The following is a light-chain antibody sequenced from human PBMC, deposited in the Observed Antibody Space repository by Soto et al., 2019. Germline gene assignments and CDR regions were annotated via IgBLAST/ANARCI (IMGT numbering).Light chain of an antibody. V-gene: IGKV3-11*01. Sequence: EVVLTQSPATLSLSPGERATLSCRASQNVRTFLDWYQQKPGQAPRLLIYGASNRATGIPARFSGSGSGTDCTLTISSLEPEDFAVYYCQQHSHWPPWTFGQGTRVEI. J-gene: IGKJ1*01. CDR2: GAS. CDR3: QQHSHWPPWT. CDR1: QNVRTF.